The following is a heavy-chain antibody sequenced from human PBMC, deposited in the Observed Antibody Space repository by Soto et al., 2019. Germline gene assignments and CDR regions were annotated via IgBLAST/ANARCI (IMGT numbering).Heavy chain of an antibody. CDR2: IYSGGST. CDR1: GFTVSSNY. CDR3: ASGLTTYFGYYYYYYMDV. D-gene: IGHD3-3*01. Sequence: GGSLRLSCAASGFTVSSNYMSWVRQAPGKRLEWVSVIYSGGSTYYADSVKGRFTISRDNSKNTLYLQMNSLRAEDTAVYYCASGLTTYFGYYYYYYMDVWGKGTTVTVSS. V-gene: IGHV3-66*01. J-gene: IGHJ6*03.